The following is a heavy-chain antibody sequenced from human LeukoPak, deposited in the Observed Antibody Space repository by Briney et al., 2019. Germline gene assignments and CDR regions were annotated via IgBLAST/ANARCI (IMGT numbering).Heavy chain of an antibody. D-gene: IGHD6-13*01. CDR3: ASIAAAGNE. CDR1: GASISSYY. V-gene: IGHV4-4*07. Sequence: ASETLSLTCTVSGASISSYYWSWIRQPAGKGLEWIGRGSTSGSTYYNPSLKSRVTISVDTSKNQFSLKLSSVTAADTAVYYCASIAAAGNEWGQGTLVTVSS. CDR2: GSTSGST. J-gene: IGHJ4*02.